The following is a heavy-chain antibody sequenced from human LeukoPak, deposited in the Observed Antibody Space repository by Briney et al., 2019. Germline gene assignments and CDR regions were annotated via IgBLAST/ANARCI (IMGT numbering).Heavy chain of an antibody. CDR1: GYSISSGYY. CDR2: IYHSGST. Sequence: SETLSLTCTVSGYSISSGYYWGWIRQPPGKGLEWIGSIYHSGSTYYNPSLKSRVTISVDTSKNQFSLKLSSVTAADTAVYYCARSYDFWIGYYPGIDYWGQGTLVTVSS. D-gene: IGHD3-3*01. J-gene: IGHJ4*02. V-gene: IGHV4-38-2*02. CDR3: ARSYDFWIGYYPGIDY.